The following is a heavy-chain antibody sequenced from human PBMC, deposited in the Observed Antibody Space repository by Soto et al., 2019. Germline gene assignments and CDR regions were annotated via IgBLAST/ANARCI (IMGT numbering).Heavy chain of an antibody. CDR2: ISGSGGST. V-gene: IGHV3-23*01. Sequence: GGSLRLSCAASGFTFSSYAMSWVRQAPGKGLEWVSAISGSGGSTYYADSMKGRFTISRDNSKNTLYLQMNSLRAEDTAVYYCAKMSSPFWSGYSWYMDVWGKGTTVTVSS. CDR3: AKMSSPFWSGYSWYMDV. D-gene: IGHD3-3*01. J-gene: IGHJ6*03. CDR1: GFTFSSYA.